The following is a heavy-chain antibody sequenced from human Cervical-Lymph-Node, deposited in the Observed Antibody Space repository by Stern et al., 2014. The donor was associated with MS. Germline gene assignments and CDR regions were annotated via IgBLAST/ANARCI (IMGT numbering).Heavy chain of an antibody. Sequence: MQLVESGGGVVQPGRSLRLSCAASGFTFSLYGMHWVRQAPGKGLEWVAVIWYDGSQKYYADSVKGRFSISRDNSKNTLYLQMNSLRAEDTAVYYCTRDVPITARPSDYAMDVWGQGTTVAVSS. CDR3: TRDVPITARPSDYAMDV. CDR1: GFTFSLYG. D-gene: IGHD6-6*01. V-gene: IGHV3-33*01. CDR2: IWYDGSQK. J-gene: IGHJ6*02.